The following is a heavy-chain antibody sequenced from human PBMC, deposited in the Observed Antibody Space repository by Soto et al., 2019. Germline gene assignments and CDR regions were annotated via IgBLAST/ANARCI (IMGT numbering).Heavy chain of an antibody. V-gene: IGHV5-51*01. CDR2: IYPGNSNI. CDR1: GYTFTTYW. Sequence: PGESLKISCKGSGYTFTTYWIGWVRRMPGKGLEWMGIIYPGNSNIKYGPSFQGRVAISADKSVITAYLQWTSLEASDTAIYYCARLGPLGMTIDYWGQGVLVTVSS. J-gene: IGHJ4*02. CDR3: ARLGPLGMTIDY. D-gene: IGHD1-26*01.